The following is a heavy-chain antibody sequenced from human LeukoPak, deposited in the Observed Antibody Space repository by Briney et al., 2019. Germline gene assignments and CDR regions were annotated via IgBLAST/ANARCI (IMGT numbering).Heavy chain of an antibody. V-gene: IGHV1-24*01. J-gene: IGHJ6*03. CDR2: FEPEDGET. CDR3: ATVGAQYYYYMDV. D-gene: IGHD1-26*01. Sequence: GASVKVSCKVSGYTLTELSMHWVRQAPGKGLEWMGGFEPEDGETIYAQKFQGRVTMTEDTSTDTAYMELSSLRSEDTAVYYCATVGAQYYYYMDVWGKGTTVTVSS. CDR1: GYTLTELS.